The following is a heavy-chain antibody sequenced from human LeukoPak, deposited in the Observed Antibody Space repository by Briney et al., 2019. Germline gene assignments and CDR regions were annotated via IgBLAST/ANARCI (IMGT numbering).Heavy chain of an antibody. V-gene: IGHV5-51*01. J-gene: IGHJ3*02. CDR3: ARHRQWLGDAFDI. Sequence: GESLKISCKGPGYSFTSYWIGRVRQMPGKGLEWMGIIYPGDSDTRYSPSFQGQVTISADKPISTAYLQWSSLKASDTAMYYCARHRQWLGDAFDIWGQGTMVTVSS. CDR2: IYPGDSDT. D-gene: IGHD6-19*01. CDR1: GYSFTSYW.